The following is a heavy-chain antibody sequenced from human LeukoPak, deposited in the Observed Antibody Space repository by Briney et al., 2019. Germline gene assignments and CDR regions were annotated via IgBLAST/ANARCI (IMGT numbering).Heavy chain of an antibody. D-gene: IGHD3-22*01. CDR1: GFSVGDNY. J-gene: IGHJ4*01. CDR2: IYRFGSA. CDR3: VRDYFTTISGYHEYYLDL. V-gene: IGHV3-53*01. Sequence: GGSLRLSCEASGFSVGDNYMTWVRQAPGKGPEWVSVIYRFGSAIYADSVQGRFTVSRDTSNNTLFLQMNSLRAEDTAVYYCVRDYFTTISGYHEYYLDLWGHGTLVTVSS.